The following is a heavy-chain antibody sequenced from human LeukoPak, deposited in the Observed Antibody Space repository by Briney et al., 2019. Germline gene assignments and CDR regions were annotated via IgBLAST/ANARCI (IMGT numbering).Heavy chain of an antibody. D-gene: IGHD6-19*01. CDR1: GFTFSNHG. CDR2: IKQDGSEK. V-gene: IGHV3-7*01. J-gene: IGHJ3*01. CDR3: ASLKNSGWGNAFHF. Sequence: PGGTLRLSCATSGFTFSNHGMNWVRQAPGKGLEWVANIKQDGSEKYYVDSVKGRFTISRDNAKNSLYLQMNSLRAEDTAVYYCASLKNSGWGNAFHFWGQGTMVTVSS.